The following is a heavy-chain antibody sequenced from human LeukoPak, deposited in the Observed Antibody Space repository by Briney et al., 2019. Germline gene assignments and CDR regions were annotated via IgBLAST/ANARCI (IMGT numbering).Heavy chain of an antibody. CDR3: ARDPLDYRDHRNVNDY. CDR1: GYSISSGYF. Sequence: SETLSLTCIVSGYSISSGYFWGWIRQPPGKGLEWIANIHHSGSTYYSPSLKSRVTISLDRSRNQFSLKVYSVTAADTAVYYCARDPLDYRDHRNVNDYWGQGTLVTVSS. V-gene: IGHV4-38-2*02. D-gene: IGHD4-17*01. CDR2: IHHSGST. J-gene: IGHJ4*02.